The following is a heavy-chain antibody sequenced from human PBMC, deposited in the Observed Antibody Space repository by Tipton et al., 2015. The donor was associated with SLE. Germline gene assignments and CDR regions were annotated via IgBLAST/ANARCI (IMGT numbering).Heavy chain of an antibody. CDR2: IYSSGST. Sequence: TLSLTCTVSDGSISSYYWSWIRQPAGKGLEWSGRIYSSGSTNYNPSLKSRVTMSVDSSKNQFSLKLSSVTAADTAVYYCAREAAATGRVLDYWGQGTLVTVSS. CDR3: AREAAATGRVLDY. V-gene: IGHV4-4*07. D-gene: IGHD6-13*01. J-gene: IGHJ4*02. CDR1: DGSISSYY.